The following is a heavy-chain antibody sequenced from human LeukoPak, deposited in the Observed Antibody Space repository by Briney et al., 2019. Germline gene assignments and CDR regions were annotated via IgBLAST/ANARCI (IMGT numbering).Heavy chain of an antibody. CDR2: ISGHNGNT. CDR1: GDTFTSYG. CDR3: ARGGQNYYYYMDL. D-gene: IGHD3-10*01. J-gene: IGHJ6*03. Sequence: ASVKVSCKASGDTFTSYGISGVRQAPGQGLEWMGWISGHNGNTNYAQKLQGRVTMTTDTSTSTAYMELRSLRSDDTAVYYCARGGQNYYYYMDLWGKGTTVIVSS. V-gene: IGHV1-18*01.